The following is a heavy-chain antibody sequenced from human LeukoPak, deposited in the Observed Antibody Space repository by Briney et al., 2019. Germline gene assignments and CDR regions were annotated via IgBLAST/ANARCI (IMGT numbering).Heavy chain of an antibody. Sequence: ASVKVSCKASGYTFNSYAFSWVRQAPGQGLEWVGWISNYNGDTNYAQKFQGRVTMTTDTSAKTSHMELRNLGSDDTAVYYCARALYSDSSGYYPGLDHWGQGTLVTVSS. J-gene: IGHJ4*02. CDR3: ARALYSDSSGYYPGLDH. V-gene: IGHV1-18*01. CDR1: GYTFNSYA. CDR2: ISNYNGDT. D-gene: IGHD3-22*01.